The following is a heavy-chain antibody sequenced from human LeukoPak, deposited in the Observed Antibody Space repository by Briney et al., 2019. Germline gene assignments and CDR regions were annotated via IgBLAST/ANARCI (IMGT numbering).Heavy chain of an antibody. CDR1: GVSISTYY. CDR3: ARGGFLDPFDP. J-gene: IGHJ5*02. Sequence: PSETLSLTCTVSGVSISTYYWSWIRQPPGKGLEWIGYIYYSGSTEYNPSLKSRVTISVDPSKNQFSLKLRSVTAADTAAYYCARGGFLDPFDPWGRGTLVTVSS. CDR2: IYYSGST. D-gene: IGHD1-1*01. V-gene: IGHV4-59*01.